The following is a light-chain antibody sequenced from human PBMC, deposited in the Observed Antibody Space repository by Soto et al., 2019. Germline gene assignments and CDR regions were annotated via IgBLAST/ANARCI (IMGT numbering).Light chain of an antibody. V-gene: IGLV2-14*03. CDR2: DVN. CDR3: GSYTTSHTWV. Sequence: QSVLTQPASVSGSPGQSITISCTGTSSDVGGYNYVSWYQQHPGKAPKLMVFDVNDRPSGISNRFSGSKSGNTASLTISGLQAEDEADYYCGSYTTSHTWVFGGGTKLTVL. J-gene: IGLJ3*02. CDR1: SSDVGGYNY.